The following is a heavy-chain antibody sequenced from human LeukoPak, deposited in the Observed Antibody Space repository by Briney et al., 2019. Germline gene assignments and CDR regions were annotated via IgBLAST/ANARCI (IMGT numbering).Heavy chain of an antibody. CDR1: GGSISSYY. CDR3: ARDTSIVVVPAAMGGWFDP. Sequence: SETLSLTHTVSGGSISSYYWSWIRQPPGKGLEWIGYIYYSGSTNYNPSLKSRVTISVDRSKNQFSLKLSSVTAADTAVYYCARDTSIVVVPAAMGGWFDPWGQGTQVTVSS. D-gene: IGHD2-2*01. V-gene: IGHV4-59*01. J-gene: IGHJ5*02. CDR2: IYYSGST.